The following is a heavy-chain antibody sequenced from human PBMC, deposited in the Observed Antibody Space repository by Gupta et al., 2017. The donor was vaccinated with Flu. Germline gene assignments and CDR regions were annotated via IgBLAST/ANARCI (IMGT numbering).Heavy chain of an antibody. CDR1: GFTFSSYW. CDR3: ARVGEGGNFWSGSYSVDY. Sequence: EVQLVESGGGLVQPGGSLRLSCAASGFTFSSYWMSWVRQAPGKGLEWVANIKHDGSEKYHMDSVKGRFSISRDNTKTSLYLHMNSLRAEDTAVDYCARVGEGGNFWSGSYSVDYWGQGTLVIVSS. CDR2: IKHDGSEK. D-gene: IGHD3-3*01. V-gene: IGHV3-7*01. J-gene: IGHJ4*02.